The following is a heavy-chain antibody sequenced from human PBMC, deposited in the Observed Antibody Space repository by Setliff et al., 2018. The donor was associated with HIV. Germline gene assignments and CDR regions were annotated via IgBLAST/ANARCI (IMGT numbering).Heavy chain of an antibody. J-gene: IGHJ5*02. CDR1: GASISSDT. D-gene: IGHD3-22*01. CDR2: IYNSEMI. Sequence: SETLSLTCIVSGASISSDTWSWIRQPPGKGLQWIGFIYNSEMINYNPSLKSRVSMSLDTSKNQFPLKLTSVTAADTAVYYCVSYSYYDRSGDTWGQGTLVTVSS. CDR3: VSYSYYDRSGDT. V-gene: IGHV4-59*01.